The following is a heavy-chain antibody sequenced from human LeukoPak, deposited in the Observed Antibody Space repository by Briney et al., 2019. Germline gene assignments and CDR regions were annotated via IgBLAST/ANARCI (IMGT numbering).Heavy chain of an antibody. CDR2: ISANDGKT. Sequence: ASVKVSCKASGFVFTSYGFTWVRQAPGQGLEWMGWISANDGKTHYSEKHQGRVTMSTDTVTSTAYMELRSLRSDDTAVYYCARKYFGGGHNWFDPWGQGTLVTVSS. V-gene: IGHV1-18*01. J-gene: IGHJ5*02. CDR3: ARKYFGGGHNWFDP. CDR1: GFVFTSYG. D-gene: IGHD3-10*01.